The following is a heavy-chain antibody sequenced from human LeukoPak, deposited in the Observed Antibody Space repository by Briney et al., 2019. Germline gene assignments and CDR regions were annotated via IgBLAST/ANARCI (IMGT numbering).Heavy chain of an antibody. CDR1: GGSISSSSYY. J-gene: IGHJ4*02. Sequence: SETLSLTCTVSGGSISSSSYYWGWIRQPPGKGLEWIGSIYYSGSTYYNPSLKSRVTISVDTSKNQFSLKLSSVTAADTAVYYCARPGGTTDAHFDYWGQGTLVTVSS. V-gene: IGHV4-39*01. CDR3: ARPGGTTDAHFDY. D-gene: IGHD4-11*01. CDR2: IYYSGST.